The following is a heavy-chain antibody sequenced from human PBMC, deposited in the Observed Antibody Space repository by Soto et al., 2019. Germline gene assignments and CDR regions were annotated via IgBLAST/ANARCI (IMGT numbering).Heavy chain of an antibody. CDR3: ARDGAGTEFHDAFDI. V-gene: IGHV1-2*04. J-gene: IGHJ3*02. CDR1: GYTFTGYY. Sequence: ASVKVSCKASGYTFTGYYMHWVRQAPGQGLEWMGWINPNSGGTNYAQKFQGWVTMTRDTSISTAYMELSRLRSDDTAVYYCARDGAGTEFHDAFDIWGQGTMVTVSS. CDR2: INPNSGGT. D-gene: IGHD6-19*01.